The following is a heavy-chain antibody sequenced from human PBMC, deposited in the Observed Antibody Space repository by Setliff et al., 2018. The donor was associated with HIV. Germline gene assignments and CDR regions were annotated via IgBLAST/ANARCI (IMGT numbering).Heavy chain of an antibody. J-gene: IGHJ5*02. V-gene: IGHV4-39*01. CDR1: GGAGTSGHYY. CDR3: ARPHSGRGGGAYFDP. D-gene: IGHD6-19*01. Sequence: PSETLSLTCTVSGGAGTSGHYYWGWIRQAPGKGLEWIGNILDGRVTFFNPSLRGRVTISVDASKNQVSLKLRSVTAADRAVYHCARPHSGRGGGAYFDPWGQGILVTVSS. CDR2: ILDGRVT.